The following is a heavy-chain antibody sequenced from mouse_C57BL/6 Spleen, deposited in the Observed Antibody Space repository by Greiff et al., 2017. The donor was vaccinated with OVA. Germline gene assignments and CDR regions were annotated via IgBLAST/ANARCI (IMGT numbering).Heavy chain of an antibody. V-gene: IGHV1-42*01. CDR1: GYSFTGYY. CDR3: ARKGYGSSYGAMDY. J-gene: IGHJ4*01. D-gene: IGHD1-1*01. Sequence: VQLQQSGPELVKPGASVKISCKASGYSFTGYYMNWVKQSPEKSLEWIGEINPSTGGTTYNQKFKAKATLTVDKSSSTAYMQLKSLTSEDSAVYYWARKGYGSSYGAMDYWGQGTSVTVSS. CDR2: INPSTGGT.